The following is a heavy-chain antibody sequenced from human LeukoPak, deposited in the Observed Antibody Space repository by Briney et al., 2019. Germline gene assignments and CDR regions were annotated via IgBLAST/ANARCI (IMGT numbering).Heavy chain of an antibody. Sequence: GGSLRLSCAASGFTFSTYAMTWVRQAPGRGLEWVSGISAGGDRTYYADSVKGRFTISRDNSKNTLYLQMNSLRAEDTAEYYCARSTVGTSCCTAVDYWGQGTLVTVSS. V-gene: IGHV3-23*01. CDR2: ISAGGDRT. CDR1: GFTFSTYA. J-gene: IGHJ4*02. CDR3: ARSTVGTSCCTAVDY. D-gene: IGHD1-26*01.